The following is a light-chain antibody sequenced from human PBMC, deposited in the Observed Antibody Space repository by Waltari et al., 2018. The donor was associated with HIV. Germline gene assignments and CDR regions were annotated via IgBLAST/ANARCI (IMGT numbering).Light chain of an antibody. CDR1: QSFTNKY. J-gene: IGKJ4*01. V-gene: IGKV3D-20*01. CDR3: HQYGSSPPFT. CDR2: DIS. Sequence: VLTPSPATLSLSPGDTATLSCGASQSFTNKYLAWFQQKPGLAPRLLIYDISSRATDIPDRFSGSGSGTDFTLTISRLEPEDFAVYYCHQYGSSPPFTFGGGTKVESK.